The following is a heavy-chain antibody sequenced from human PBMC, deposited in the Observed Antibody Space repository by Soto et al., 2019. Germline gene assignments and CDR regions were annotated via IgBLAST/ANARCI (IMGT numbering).Heavy chain of an antibody. J-gene: IGHJ6*02. V-gene: IGHV1-46*01. D-gene: IGHD2-2*01. CDR1: GYTFTSYY. CDR3: ARVAGYCISTSCYALDYYYGMDV. Sequence: ASVKVSCKASGYTFTSYYMHWVRQAPGQGFEWMGIINPSGGSTSYAQKFQGRVTMTRDTSTSTVYMELSSLRSEDTAVYYCARVAGYCISTSCYALDYYYGMDVWGQGTTVTVSS. CDR2: INPSGGST.